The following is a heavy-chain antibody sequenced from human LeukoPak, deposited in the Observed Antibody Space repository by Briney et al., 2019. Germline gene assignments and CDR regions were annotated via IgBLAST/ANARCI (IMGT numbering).Heavy chain of an antibody. CDR1: GGSISNYY. Sequence: SETLSLTCTVSGGSISNYYWSWIRQPAGKGLESIGRINTSGSTNYNPSLKSRVTMSVDTSKNQVSLKLSSVTAADTAVYYCASSTYYYYMGVWGKGTTVTVSS. V-gene: IGHV4-4*07. CDR3: ASSTYYYYMGV. CDR2: INTSGST. J-gene: IGHJ6*03. D-gene: IGHD6-13*01.